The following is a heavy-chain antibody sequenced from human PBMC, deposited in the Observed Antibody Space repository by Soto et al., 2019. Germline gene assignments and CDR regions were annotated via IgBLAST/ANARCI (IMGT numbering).Heavy chain of an antibody. Sequence: QVQVVQCGAEVKKPGASVKVSCKASGDTFSSSGISWVRQAPGQGLAWRGWSSDYNGNTNYAQKLKGRVTMTTDTSTSTAYMELRSLRSDDTAGYYCARDIVVVPAAMPEHYYYGMDVWGQGATVTVSS. D-gene: IGHD2-2*01. CDR2: SSDYNGNT. V-gene: IGHV1-18*01. CDR1: GDTFSSSG. CDR3: ARDIVVVPAAMPEHYYYGMDV. J-gene: IGHJ6*02.